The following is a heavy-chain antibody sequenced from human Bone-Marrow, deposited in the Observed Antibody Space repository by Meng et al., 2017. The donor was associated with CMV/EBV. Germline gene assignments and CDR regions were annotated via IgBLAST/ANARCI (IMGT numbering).Heavy chain of an antibody. D-gene: IGHD3-22*01. CDR3: ARDVSRGWYYGMGV. CDR2: ISSSSSYI. Sequence: GESLKISCAASGFTFSSYSMNWVRQAPGKGLEWVSSISSSSSYIYYADSVKGRFTISRDNAKNSLYLQMNSLRAEDTAVYYCARDVSRGWYYGMGVWGQGTTVTVSS. J-gene: IGHJ6*02. V-gene: IGHV3-21*01. CDR1: GFTFSSYS.